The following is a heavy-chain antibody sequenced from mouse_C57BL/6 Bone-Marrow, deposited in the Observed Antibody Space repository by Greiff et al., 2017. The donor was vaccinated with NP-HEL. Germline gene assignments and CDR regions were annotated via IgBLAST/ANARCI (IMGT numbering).Heavy chain of an antibody. Sequence: VQLQQSGAELVRPGASVTLSCKASGYTFTDYEMHWVKQTPVHGLEWIGAIDPETGGTAYNQKFKGKAILTADKSSSTAYMELRSLTSEDSAVYYWTRGDYGSSYGPFDYWGQGTTLTVAS. J-gene: IGHJ2*01. D-gene: IGHD1-1*01. CDR1: GYTFTDYE. CDR2: IDPETGGT. CDR3: TRGDYGSSYGPFDY. V-gene: IGHV1-15*01.